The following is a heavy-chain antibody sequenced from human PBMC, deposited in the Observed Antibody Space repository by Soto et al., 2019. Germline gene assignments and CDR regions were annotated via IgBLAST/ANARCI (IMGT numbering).Heavy chain of an antibody. CDR3: ARFCGGDCGNAFDV. J-gene: IGHJ3*01. V-gene: IGHV3-33*05. CDR1: GFTFSAYG. D-gene: IGHD2-21*02. Sequence: QVQLVESGGGVVQPGRSLRLSCAASGFTFSAYGIHWVRQAPGKGLEWVATISFDSRDKLYVDSMNGRLNISRENSRNTVYLQMDSLRAEDTAVYHCARFCGGDCGNAFDVWGQGTVVAVSP. CDR2: ISFDSRDK.